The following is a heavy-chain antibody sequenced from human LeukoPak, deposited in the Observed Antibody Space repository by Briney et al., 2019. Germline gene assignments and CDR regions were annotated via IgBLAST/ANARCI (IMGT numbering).Heavy chain of an antibody. V-gene: IGHV3-64*01. CDR3: ASGGSWYYYYMDV. CDR2: ISSNGGST. CDR1: GFTFSRYA. Sequence: PGGSLRLSCAASGFTFSRYAMHWVRQAPGKGLEYVSAISSNGGSTYYANSVKGRFTISRDNSKNTLYLQMGSLRPEDMAVYYCASGGSWYYYYMDVWGKGTTVTVSS. D-gene: IGHD6-13*01. J-gene: IGHJ6*03.